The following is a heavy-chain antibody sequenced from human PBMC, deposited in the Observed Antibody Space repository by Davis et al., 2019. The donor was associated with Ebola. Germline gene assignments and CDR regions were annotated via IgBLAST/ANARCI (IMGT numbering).Heavy chain of an antibody. D-gene: IGHD5-24*01. V-gene: IGHV1-2*04. J-gene: IGHJ4*02. CDR2: INPNSGVT. CDR1: GYTFTGYY. Sequence: AALVKVSCKASGYTFTGYYVHWVRQAPGQGLEWMGWINPNSGVTNYAQNFQDWVTMTRDTSISTAYMELNRLRSDDTAVYFCVRGEKATIPNFDYWGQGTLVTVSS. CDR3: VRGEKATIPNFDY.